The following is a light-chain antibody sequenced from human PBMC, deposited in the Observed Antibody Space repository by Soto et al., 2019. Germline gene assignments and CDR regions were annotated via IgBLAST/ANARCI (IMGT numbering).Light chain of an antibody. Sequence: DIQLTQSPSTLSASVGDRATIPCRASQSISSWLAWYQQKPGKAPKLLIYDASSLESGVPSRFSGSGSGTEFTLTISSLQPDDFATDYCQQYNSYWTFGQGTKVDIK. J-gene: IGKJ1*01. CDR2: DAS. V-gene: IGKV1-5*01. CDR1: QSISSW. CDR3: QQYNSYWT.